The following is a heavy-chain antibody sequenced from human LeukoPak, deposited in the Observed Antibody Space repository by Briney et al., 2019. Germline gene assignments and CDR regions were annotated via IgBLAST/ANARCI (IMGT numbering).Heavy chain of an antibody. CDR1: GGSISSGDYY. J-gene: IGHJ2*01. Sequence: PSQTLSLTCTVSGGSISSGDYYWSWIRQPPGKGLEWIGYIYYSGSTYYNPSLKSRVTISVDTSKNQFSLKLSSVTAADTAVYYCARGGMMAGTSNWYFDLWGRGTLVTVSS. CDR2: IYYSGST. CDR3: ARGGMMAGTSNWYFDL. V-gene: IGHV4-30-4*08. D-gene: IGHD6-19*01.